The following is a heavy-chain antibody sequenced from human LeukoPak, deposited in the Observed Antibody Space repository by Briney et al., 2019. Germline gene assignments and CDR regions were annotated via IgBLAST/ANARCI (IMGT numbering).Heavy chain of an antibody. CDR2: ISWNSGSI. V-gene: IGHV3-9*01. CDR1: GFTFDDYA. D-gene: IGHD5-12*01. J-gene: IGHJ4*02. Sequence: GGSLRLSCAASGFTFDDYAMHWVRQAPGKGLEWVSGISWNSGSIGYADSVKGRFTISRDNAKNSLYLQMNSLRAEDTAVYYCVKEVVATIPPLWGQGILVTVSS. CDR3: VKEVVATIPPL.